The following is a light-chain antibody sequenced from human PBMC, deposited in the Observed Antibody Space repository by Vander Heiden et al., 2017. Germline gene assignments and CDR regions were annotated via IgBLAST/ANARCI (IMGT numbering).Light chain of an antibody. Sequence: IQMTPSPSPLSSSVGDSTPITCRTSRIITSWLAWYQQKPGQAPKLLIYDASNLQSGVPSRFSGSGSGTDFSLTISSLQPDDFATYYCQQDSIDSPTFGQGTKVEI. J-gene: IGKJ1*01. V-gene: IGKV1-5*01. CDR1: RIITSW. CDR3: QQDSIDSPT. CDR2: DAS.